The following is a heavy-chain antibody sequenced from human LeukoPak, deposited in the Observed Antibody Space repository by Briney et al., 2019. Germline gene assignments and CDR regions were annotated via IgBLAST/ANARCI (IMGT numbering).Heavy chain of an antibody. Sequence: GGSLRLSCAASGGTFSSYAMSWVRQAPGKGLEWVSAISGSGGSTYYADSVKGRFTISRDHSTNTPYLQMNSLRAEDTAVYYCAKDRTAMSPFDYWGQGTLVSVSS. D-gene: IGHD5-18*01. J-gene: IGHJ4*02. CDR1: GGTFSSYA. CDR2: ISGSGGST. V-gene: IGHV3-23*01. CDR3: AKDRTAMSPFDY.